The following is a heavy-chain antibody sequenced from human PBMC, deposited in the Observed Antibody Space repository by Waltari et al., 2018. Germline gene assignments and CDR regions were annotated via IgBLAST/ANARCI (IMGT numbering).Heavy chain of an antibody. D-gene: IGHD3-22*01. CDR2: KNPNSGNT. V-gene: IGHV1-8*03. J-gene: IGHJ3*02. CDR1: GYTFTSYD. CDR3: LRESYDSSGNDAFDI. Sequence: QVQLVQSGAEVKKPGASVKVSCKASGYTFTSYDINWVRQATGQGLEWMGWKNPNSGNTGYAQKFQGRVTITRNTSISTAYMELSSLRSEDTAVYYCLRESYDSSGNDAFDIWGQGTMVTVSS.